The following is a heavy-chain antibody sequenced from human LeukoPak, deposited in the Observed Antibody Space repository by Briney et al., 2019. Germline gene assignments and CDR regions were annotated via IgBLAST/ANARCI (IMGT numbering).Heavy chain of an antibody. V-gene: IGHV5-51*01. Sequence: GESLKISCKGSGYSFTSYWINWVRQMPGKGLEWMGIIYPGDSDTTYSPSFQGQVTISADRSINTAYLQWSSLKASDTAVYYCARRSYGGKDFDYWGQGTLVTVSS. CDR3: ARRSYGGKDFDY. J-gene: IGHJ4*02. D-gene: IGHD4-23*01. CDR1: GYSFTSYW. CDR2: IYPGDSDT.